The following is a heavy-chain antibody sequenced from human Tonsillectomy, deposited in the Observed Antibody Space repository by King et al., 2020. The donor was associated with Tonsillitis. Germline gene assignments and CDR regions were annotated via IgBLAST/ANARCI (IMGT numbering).Heavy chain of an antibody. CDR1: GGSVSSGIYY. J-gene: IGHJ5*02. CDR3: AREYYDFVFDP. Sequence: QLQESGPGLVKPSQTLSLTCTVSGGSVSSGIYYWSWIRKPAGKGLEWIGRVYSSGTTNYNPSLKSRLTMSVDTTKNQFSLKLSSVTAADTAVYYCAREYYDFVFDPWGQGTLVTVSS. D-gene: IGHD3-3*01. CDR2: VYSSGTT. V-gene: IGHV4-61*02.